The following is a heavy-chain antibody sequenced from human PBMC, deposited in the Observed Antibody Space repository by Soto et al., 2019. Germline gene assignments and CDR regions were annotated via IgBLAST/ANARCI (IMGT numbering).Heavy chain of an antibody. Sequence: GGSLRLSCAASGFTFDDYAMHWVRQAPGKGLEWVSLISGDGGNTYYADSVKGRFTISRDNSKNSLYLQMNSLRTEDTALYYCAVASSSFDYWGQGTLVTVSS. CDR2: ISGDGGNT. D-gene: IGHD6-6*01. CDR3: AVASSSFDY. J-gene: IGHJ4*02. CDR1: GFTFDDYA. V-gene: IGHV3-43*02.